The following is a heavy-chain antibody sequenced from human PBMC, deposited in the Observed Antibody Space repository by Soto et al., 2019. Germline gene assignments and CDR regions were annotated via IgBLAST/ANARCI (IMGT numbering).Heavy chain of an antibody. CDR1: GGSIRSSSYY. V-gene: IGHV4-39*01. J-gene: IGHJ3*02. Sequence: QLQLQESGPGLVKPSETLSLTCTVSGGSIRSSSYYWGWIRQPPGKGLEWIGSIYYSGSTYYNPSLKSRVTISVDTSKNQFSLKLSSVTAADTAVYYCATLTLDYDILSGDAFDIWGQGTMVTVSS. CDR2: IYYSGST. D-gene: IGHD3-9*01. CDR3: ATLTLDYDILSGDAFDI.